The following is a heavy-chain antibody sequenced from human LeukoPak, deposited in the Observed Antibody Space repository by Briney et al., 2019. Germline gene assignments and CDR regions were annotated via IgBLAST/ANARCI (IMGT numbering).Heavy chain of an antibody. CDR2: IYNDGNT. D-gene: IGHD2-21*02. Sequence: GGSLRLSCAVSGFTVSTNHMSWVRQAPGRGLEWVSVIYNDGNTYYTDSVKGRFTISRDNSKNTVFLQMNSPRVEDTAVYYCARDREVVTAKAQMDVWGKGTTVTVSS. V-gene: IGHV3-53*01. CDR3: ARDREVVTAKAQMDV. CDR1: GFTVSTNH. J-gene: IGHJ6*03.